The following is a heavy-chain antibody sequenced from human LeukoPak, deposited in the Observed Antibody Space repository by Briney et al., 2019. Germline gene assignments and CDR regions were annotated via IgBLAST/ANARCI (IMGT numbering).Heavy chain of an antibody. D-gene: IGHD3-3*01. CDR2: ISSSGSTI. V-gene: IGHV3-11*01. CDR3: ARAGRFTCYYYYYMDV. CDR1: GFTFSDYY. J-gene: IGHJ6*03. Sequence: PGESLRLSCAASGFTFSDYYMSWIRQAPGKGLEWVSYISSSGSTIYYADSVKGRFTISRDNAKNSLYLQMNSLRAEDTAVYYCARAGRFTCYYYYYMDVWGKGTTVTVSS.